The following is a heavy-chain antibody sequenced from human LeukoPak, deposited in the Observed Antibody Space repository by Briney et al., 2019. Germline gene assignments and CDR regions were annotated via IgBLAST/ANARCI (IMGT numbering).Heavy chain of an antibody. CDR2: IIPNFGTT. D-gene: IGHD3-10*01. Sequence: ASVKVSCKASGGTFTSYSIRWVRQAPGQGLEWMGGIIPNFGTTNYAQKFQGRVTITTDKSTSTAYMELSSLRSEDTAVYYCARGRGVLLWFGGQKNYYLDVWGKGTTVTVSS. CDR3: ARGRGVLLWFGGQKNYYLDV. CDR1: GGTFTSYS. V-gene: IGHV1-69*05. J-gene: IGHJ6*03.